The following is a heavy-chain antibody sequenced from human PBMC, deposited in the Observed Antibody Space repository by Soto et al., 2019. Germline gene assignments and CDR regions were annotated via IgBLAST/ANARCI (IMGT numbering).Heavy chain of an antibody. CDR2: ISAYNGNT. CDR3: ARARQLVGSWFDP. V-gene: IGHV1-18*04. Sequence: VAAVKVSCKASGDTFTSYGISWVRQAPGQGLEWMGWISAYNGNTNYAQKLQGRVTMTTDTSTSTAYMELRSLRSDDTAVYYCARARQLVGSWFDPWGQGTLVTVSS. CDR1: GDTFTSYG. J-gene: IGHJ5*02. D-gene: IGHD6-6*01.